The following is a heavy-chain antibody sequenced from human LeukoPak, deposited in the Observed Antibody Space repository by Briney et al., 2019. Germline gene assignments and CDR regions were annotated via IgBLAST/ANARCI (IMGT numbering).Heavy chain of an antibody. D-gene: IGHD4-17*01. J-gene: IGHJ5*02. CDR2: IYYSGST. Sequence: SETLSLTCTVSGGSISSYYWSWIRQPPGKGLEWIGYIYYSGSTNYNPSLKSRVTISVDTSKNQFSLKLSSVTAADTAVYYCARHYGVSRWFDPWGQGTLVTVSS. CDR3: ARHYGVSRWFDP. V-gene: IGHV4-59*08. CDR1: GGSISSYY.